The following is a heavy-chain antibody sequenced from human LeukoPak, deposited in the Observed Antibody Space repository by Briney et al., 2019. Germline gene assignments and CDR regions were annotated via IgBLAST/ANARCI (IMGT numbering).Heavy chain of an antibody. J-gene: IGHJ4*02. D-gene: IGHD1-1*01. CDR1: GFTFSSYE. CDR3: ARDWGNWDFDY. Sequence: GGSLRLSCAASGFTFSSYEMNWVRQAPGKGLEWVSYISSSGSTIYYADSVKGRFTISRDNAKNSLYLQMNSLRAEDTAVYYCARDWGNWDFDYWGQGTLVTVSS. V-gene: IGHV3-48*03. CDR2: ISSSGSTI.